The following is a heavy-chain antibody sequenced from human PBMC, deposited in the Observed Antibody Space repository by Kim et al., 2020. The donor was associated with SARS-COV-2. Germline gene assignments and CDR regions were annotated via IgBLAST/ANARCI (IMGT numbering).Heavy chain of an antibody. V-gene: IGHV1-18*01. CDR3: AREEIVGATHFDY. D-gene: IGHD1-26*01. J-gene: IGHJ4*02. Sequence: YAQKLQGRVTMTTDTSTSTAYMELRSLRSDDTAVYYCAREEIVGATHFDYWGQGTLVTVSS.